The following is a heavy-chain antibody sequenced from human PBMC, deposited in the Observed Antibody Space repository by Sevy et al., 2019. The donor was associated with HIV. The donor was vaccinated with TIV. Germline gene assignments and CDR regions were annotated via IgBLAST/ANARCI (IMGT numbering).Heavy chain of an antibody. Sequence: GGYLRLSCAASGFTFSHHNMNWVRQAPGKGLEWVSYISKSGSTTYFADSVRGRFTISRDNAKNSLFLEMHSLTDEDTAVCSCAREQNRELGTIPLDSWGRGIQVTVSS. D-gene: IGHD7-27*01. CDR2: ISKSGSTT. J-gene: IGHJ4*02. V-gene: IGHV3-48*02. CDR1: GFTFSHHN. CDR3: AREQNRELGTIPLDS.